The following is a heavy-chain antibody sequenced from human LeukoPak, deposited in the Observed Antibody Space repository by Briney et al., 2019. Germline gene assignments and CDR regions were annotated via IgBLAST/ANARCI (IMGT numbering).Heavy chain of an antibody. CDR2: ISAYNGNR. V-gene: IGHV1-18*01. CDR1: GYTFTSYG. J-gene: IGHJ4*02. Sequence: GASAKVSCKASGYTFTSYGISWVRQAPGQGKEWMGWISAYNGNRNYAQKFQGRVTMTTDPSTSTAYMELRSLRSDDTAVYYYARAYYYDRSGSNFDYWGQGTLVTVSS. D-gene: IGHD3-22*01. CDR3: ARAYYYDRSGSNFDY.